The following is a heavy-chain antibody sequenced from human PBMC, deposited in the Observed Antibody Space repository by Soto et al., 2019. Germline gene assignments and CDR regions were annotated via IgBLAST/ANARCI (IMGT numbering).Heavy chain of an antibody. CDR1: GFTLRNYA. V-gene: IGHV3-23*01. J-gene: IGHJ4*02. CDR3: AKAKNDYNWDNRPPFDY. Sequence: VGSLRLSCEASGFTLRNYAMTWVRQAPGKGLEWVSLISANDVGTYYAESVKTRFTISTDQSRNTVYLQMDSLRADDTAIYYCAKAKNDYNWDNRPPFDYWGQGTLVTVSS. D-gene: IGHD1-20*01. CDR2: ISANDVGT.